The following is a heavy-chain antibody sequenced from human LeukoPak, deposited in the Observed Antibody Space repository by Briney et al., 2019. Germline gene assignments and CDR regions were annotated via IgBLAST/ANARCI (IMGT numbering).Heavy chain of an antibody. CDR3: ARVLAVEMATIRVRAFDI. Sequence: SETLSLTCTDSGGSISSYYWSGIRQPPGKGLEWIGYIYYSGSTNYNPSLKSRVTISVDTSKNQFSLKLSSVTAADTAVYYCARVLAVEMATIRVRAFDIWGQGTMVTVSS. CDR2: IYYSGST. CDR1: GGSISSYY. J-gene: IGHJ3*02. V-gene: IGHV4-59*01. D-gene: IGHD5-24*01.